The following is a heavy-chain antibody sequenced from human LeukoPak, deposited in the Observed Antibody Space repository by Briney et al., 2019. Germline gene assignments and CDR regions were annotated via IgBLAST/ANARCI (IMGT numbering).Heavy chain of an antibody. CDR2: ISGSDGTT. D-gene: IGHD3-10*01. Sequence: GGSLRLSCAASGFTFSSYPMSWVRQASGKGLEWVSVISGSDGTTKYADSVKGRFTISRDNSKNTLSLQMNSLRAEDTAVYYCAKDPYYDGPSVYFDYWGQGTLVTVSS. CDR1: GFTFSSYP. J-gene: IGHJ4*02. V-gene: IGHV3-23*01. CDR3: AKDPYYDGPSVYFDY.